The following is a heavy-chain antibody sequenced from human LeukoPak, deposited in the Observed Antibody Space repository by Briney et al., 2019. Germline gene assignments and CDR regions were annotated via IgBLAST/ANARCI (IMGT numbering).Heavy chain of an antibody. J-gene: IGHJ4*02. D-gene: IGHD6-13*01. CDR1: GYSFTSYW. CDR2: IYPGDSDT. CDR3: ARLAYQQQQLVRYFDY. Sequence: PGASLKISCKGSGYSFTSYWIGWVRQMPGKGLEWVGIIYPGDSDTRYSPSFQGQVTITADKSISTAYLQWSSLKPSDTAMYYCARLAYQQQQLVRYFDYWGQGTLVTVSS. V-gene: IGHV5-51*01.